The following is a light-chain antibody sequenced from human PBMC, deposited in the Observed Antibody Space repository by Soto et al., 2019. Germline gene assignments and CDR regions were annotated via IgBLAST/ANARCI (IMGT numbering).Light chain of an antibody. V-gene: IGKV1-39*01. CDR1: QNIAGY. CDR3: QQSYSTPRT. CDR2: ASS. Sequence: DVQMTQSPSSLSASVGDRVTITCRASQNIAGYLNWYQQKPGKAPKLLIYASSSLQSGAPSRFSGSGSGTDFALAISSLQPEDFATYYCQQSYSTPRTFGGGTKVEIQ. J-gene: IGKJ4*01.